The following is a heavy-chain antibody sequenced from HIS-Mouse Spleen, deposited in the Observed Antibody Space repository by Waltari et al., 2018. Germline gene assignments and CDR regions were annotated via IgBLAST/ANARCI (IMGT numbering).Heavy chain of an antibody. D-gene: IGHD3-10*01. J-gene: IGHJ3*02. CDR3: AREFGLLPPISSRDYDAFDI. CDR2: IYYSGST. Sequence: QLQLQESGPGLVKPSETLSLTCTVSGGSISSSSYYWGWIRQPPGKGLEWIGSIYYSGSTYHNPSLKSRVTISVDTSKNQFSLKLSSVTAADTAVYYCAREFGLLPPISSRDYDAFDIWGQGTMVTVSS. CDR1: GGSISSSSYY. V-gene: IGHV4-39*07.